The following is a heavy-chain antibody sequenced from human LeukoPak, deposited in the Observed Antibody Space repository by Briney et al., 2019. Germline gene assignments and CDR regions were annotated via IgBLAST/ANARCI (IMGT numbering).Heavy chain of an antibody. V-gene: IGHV3-53*01. CDR1: GFSVSSNY. CDR3: TREAQN. Sequence: PGGSLRLSCAASGFSVSSNYMTWVRQAPGKGLEWVSTLYGGGSTYYADSVKGRFTISRDNPKNTVYLQMRVEDTAVYYCTREAQNWGQGTMVIVSS. CDR2: LYGGGST. J-gene: IGHJ3*01.